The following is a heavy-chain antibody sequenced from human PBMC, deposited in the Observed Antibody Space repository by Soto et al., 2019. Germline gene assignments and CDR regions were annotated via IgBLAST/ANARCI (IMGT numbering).Heavy chain of an antibody. CDR3: ARSRDYVWGSAFDY. V-gene: IGHV3-33*01. CDR1: GFTFSSYG. D-gene: IGHD3-16*01. J-gene: IGHJ4*02. CDR2: IWYDGSNK. Sequence: QVQLVESGGGVVQPGRSLRLSCAASGFTFSSYGMHWVRQAPGKGLEWVAVIWYDGSNKYYADSVKGRFTISRDNSKNTLYLQMNSLRAEDTAVYYCARSRDYVWGSAFDYWGQGTLVTVSS.